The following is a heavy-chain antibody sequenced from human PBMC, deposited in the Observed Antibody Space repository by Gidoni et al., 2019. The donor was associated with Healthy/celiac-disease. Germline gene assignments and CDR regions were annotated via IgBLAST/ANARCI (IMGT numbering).Heavy chain of an antibody. CDR1: GGSISSNSYY. D-gene: IGHD3-22*01. V-gene: IGHV4-39*01. J-gene: IGHJ5*02. Sequence: QLQLQESGPGLVKPSETLSLTCTVSGGSISSNSYYWGWIRQPPGKGLEWIGSIYYSGSTYYNPSLKSRVTISVDTSKNQFSLKLSSVTAADTAVYYCASFYYDSSGYYFDPWGQGTLVTVSS. CDR2: IYYSGST. CDR3: ASFYYDSSGYYFDP.